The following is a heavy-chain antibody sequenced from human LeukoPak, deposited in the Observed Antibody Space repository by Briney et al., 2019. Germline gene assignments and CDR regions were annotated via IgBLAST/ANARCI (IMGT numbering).Heavy chain of an antibody. Sequence: GGSLRLSCAASGFTFSSYWMSWVRQAPGKELEWVANIKQDGSEKYYVDSVKGRFTISRDNAKNSLYLQMNSLRAEDTAVYYCARFIGPTYYDFWSGYLPDAFDIWGQGTMVTVSS. CDR3: ARFIGPTYYDFWSGYLPDAFDI. D-gene: IGHD3-3*01. CDR2: IKQDGSEK. V-gene: IGHV3-7*01. J-gene: IGHJ3*02. CDR1: GFTFSSYW.